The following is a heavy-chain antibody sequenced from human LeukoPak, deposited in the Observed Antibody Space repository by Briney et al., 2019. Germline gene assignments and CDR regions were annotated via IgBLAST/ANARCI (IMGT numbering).Heavy chain of an antibody. CDR1: GGTFSSYA. CDR2: IIPIFGTA. D-gene: IGHD6-6*01. CDR3: ARDSGIAARYFQH. J-gene: IGHJ1*01. V-gene: IGHV1-69*05. Sequence: SVKVSCKASGGTFSSYAISWVRQAPGQGLEWMGGIIPIFGTANYAQKFQGRVTITTDESTSTAYMELSSLRSEDTAMYFCARDSGIAARYFQHWGQGTLVTVSS.